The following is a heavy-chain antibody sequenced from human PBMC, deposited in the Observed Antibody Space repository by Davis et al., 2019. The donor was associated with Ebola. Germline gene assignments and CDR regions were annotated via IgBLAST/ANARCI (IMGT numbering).Heavy chain of an antibody. CDR3: TRAVTVTTVFDY. CDR2: LYSGGTA. CDR1: GFTVSTHY. Sequence: GESLKISCAASGFTVSTHYMSWVRQAPGKGLEWISILYSGGTAYYADSVQSRFTISRDNSKNTVSLQMNNLRAEDTAVYYCTRAVTVTTVFDYWGQGTLVTVSS. J-gene: IGHJ4*02. D-gene: IGHD4-17*01. V-gene: IGHV3-53*01.